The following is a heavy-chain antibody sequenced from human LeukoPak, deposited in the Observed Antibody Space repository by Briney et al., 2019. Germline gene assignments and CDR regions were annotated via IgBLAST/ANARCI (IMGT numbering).Heavy chain of an antibody. CDR1: GGSISSRSYY. CDR2: LFDSGNT. J-gene: IGHJ4*02. D-gene: IGHD2-15*01. Sequence: SETLSLTCIVSGGSISSRSYYWDWIRQPPGKGLEWIGNLFDSGNTHYNPSLRSRLTMSVDTSKNQFSLKLSSVTAADTAVYYCARQHPSGRGSGLDYWGQGTLAIVSS. V-gene: IGHV4-39*01. CDR3: ARQHPSGRGSGLDY.